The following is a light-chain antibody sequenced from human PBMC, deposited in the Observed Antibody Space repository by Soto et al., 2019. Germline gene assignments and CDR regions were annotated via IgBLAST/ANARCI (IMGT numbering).Light chain of an antibody. CDR1: QSVSSY. J-gene: IGKJ5*01. V-gene: IGKV3-11*01. CDR3: QQRSNWPPRIT. Sequence: EIVLTQSPATLSLSPGERATLSCRASQSVSSYLAWYQQKPGQAPRLLIYDASNRAPGIPARFSGSGSGTAFALTISSLDPEDFAVYYCQQRSNWPPRITFGQGTRLDIK. CDR2: DAS.